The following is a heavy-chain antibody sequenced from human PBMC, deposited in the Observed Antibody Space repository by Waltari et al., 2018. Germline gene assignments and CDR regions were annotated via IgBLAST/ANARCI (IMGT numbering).Heavy chain of an antibody. J-gene: IGHJ4*02. D-gene: IGHD6-19*01. Sequence: QVQLQESGPGLVKPSGTLSLTCAVSGGSLSSSNWRSWVPQPPGKGLEWIGEIYHSGSTNYNPSLKSRVTISVDKSKNQFSLKLSSVTAADTAVYYCARVMPSSGWYNAYWGQGTLVTVSS. V-gene: IGHV4-4*02. CDR2: IYHSGST. CDR3: ARVMPSSGWYNAY. CDR1: GGSLSSSNW.